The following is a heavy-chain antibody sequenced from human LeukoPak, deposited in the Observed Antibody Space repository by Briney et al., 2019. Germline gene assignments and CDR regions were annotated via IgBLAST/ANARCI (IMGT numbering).Heavy chain of an antibody. V-gene: IGHV4-59*01. J-gene: IGHJ5*02. CDR1: GCSISSYY. Sequence: MASETLSLTCTVSGCSISSYYWSWIRQPPGKGLEWIGDIYYSGSTNYNPSLKSRVTISVDTSKNQFSLKLSSVTAADTAVYYCARVPAATRGAWWFDPWGQGTLVTVSS. CDR3: ARVPAATRGAWWFDP. D-gene: IGHD2-2*01. CDR2: IYYSGST.